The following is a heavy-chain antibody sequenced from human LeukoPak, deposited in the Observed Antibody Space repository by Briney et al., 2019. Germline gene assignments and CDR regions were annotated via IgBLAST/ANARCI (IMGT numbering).Heavy chain of an antibody. Sequence: PSETLSLTCTVSGGSISSGGYYWSWIRQHPVKGLEWIGYISYSGNTYYNPALKSRVTISVDTSKSQFSLKLSSVTAADTAVYYCAKSMRVRGVFAGKTYYFDYWGQGTLVTVSS. V-gene: IGHV4-31*03. D-gene: IGHD3-10*01. CDR3: AKSMRVRGVFAGKTYYFDY. CDR2: ISYSGNT. CDR1: GGSISSGGYY. J-gene: IGHJ4*02.